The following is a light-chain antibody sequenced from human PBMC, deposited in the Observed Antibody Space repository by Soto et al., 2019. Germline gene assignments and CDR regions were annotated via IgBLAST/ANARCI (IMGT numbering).Light chain of an antibody. Sequence: EVVMKQSPATLSVSPGERATLFCTASQSVSRNLAWHQQKPGQATRILIFGASRRATGIPDRFNGSGSGTDFTMTIGRLEPDDCAVYYCQQYGSFSWTCGEAAKVDIK. J-gene: IGKJ1*01. CDR2: GAS. CDR3: QQYGSFSWT. CDR1: QSVSRN. V-gene: IGKV3-20*01.